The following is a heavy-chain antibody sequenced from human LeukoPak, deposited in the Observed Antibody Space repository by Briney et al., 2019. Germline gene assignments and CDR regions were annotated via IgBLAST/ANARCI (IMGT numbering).Heavy chain of an antibody. D-gene: IGHD3-22*01. CDR1: GFTFSSDA. J-gene: IGHJ3*02. CDR2: ISDSGGSA. Sequence: GGSLRLSCAASGFTFSSDAMSWVRQAPGKGLEWVSAISDSGGSASYADSVKGRFTISRDNSKNTLYLQMNSLRAEDTALYYCAKGMIVVVLQPGPFDMWGQGTMVTVSS. V-gene: IGHV3-23*01. CDR3: AKGMIVVVLQPGPFDM.